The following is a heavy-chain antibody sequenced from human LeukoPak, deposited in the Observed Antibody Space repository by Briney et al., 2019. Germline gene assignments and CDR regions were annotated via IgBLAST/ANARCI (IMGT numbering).Heavy chain of an antibody. CDR3: ARGYFGARDAFDI. Sequence: PSETLSLTCTVSGGSISSYYWSWIRQPPGKGLEWIGYIYYSGSTNYNPSLKSRVTISVDTSKNQFSLKLSSVTAADTAVYYCARGYFGARDAFDIWGQGTMVTVSS. CDR1: GGSISSYY. D-gene: IGHD3-10*01. J-gene: IGHJ3*02. V-gene: IGHV4-59*01. CDR2: IYYSGST.